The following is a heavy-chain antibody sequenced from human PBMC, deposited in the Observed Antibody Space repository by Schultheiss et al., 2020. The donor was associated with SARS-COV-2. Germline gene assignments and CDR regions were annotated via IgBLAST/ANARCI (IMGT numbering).Heavy chain of an antibody. V-gene: IGHV4-4*07. D-gene: IGHD3-10*01. Sequence: GSLRLSCTVSGGSISSYYWSWIRQPAGKGLEWIGRIYTSGSTNYNPSLKSRVTISVDTSKNQFSLKLSSVTAADTAVYYCARQGVAGDLDYWGQGTLVTVSS. CDR3: ARQGVAGDLDY. CDR2: IYTSGST. CDR1: GGSISSYY. J-gene: IGHJ4*02.